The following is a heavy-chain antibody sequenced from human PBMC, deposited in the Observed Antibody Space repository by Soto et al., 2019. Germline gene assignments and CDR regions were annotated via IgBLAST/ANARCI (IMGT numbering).Heavy chain of an antibody. CDR3: AINGWRAPFYYYYYYMDV. CDR1: GGTFSSYT. V-gene: IGHV1-69*02. Sequence: QVQLVQSGAEVKKPGSSVKVSCKASGGTFSSYTISWVRQAPGQGLEWMGRIIPILGIANYAQKFQGRVTITADKSTSTASMELSSLRSEDTAVYYCAINGWRAPFYYYYYYMDVCANGTTVTVSS. J-gene: IGHJ6*03. CDR2: IIPILGIA. D-gene: IGHD2-15*01.